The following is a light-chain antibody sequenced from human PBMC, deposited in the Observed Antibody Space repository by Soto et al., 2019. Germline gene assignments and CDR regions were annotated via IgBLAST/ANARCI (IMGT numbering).Light chain of an antibody. CDR3: QQLNGYPIT. CDR2: AAS. J-gene: IGKJ5*01. V-gene: IGKV1-9*01. Sequence: DIQLTQSPSFLSASVGDRVTITCRASQGTSSYLAWYQQKPGKAPKLLIYAASTLQSEVLSRFSGSGSGTEFTLTISSLQPEDFATYYCQQLNGYPITFGQGTRLEIK. CDR1: QGTSSY.